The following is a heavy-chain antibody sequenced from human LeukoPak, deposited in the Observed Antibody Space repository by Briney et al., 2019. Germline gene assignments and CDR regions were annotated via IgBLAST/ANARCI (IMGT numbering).Heavy chain of an antibody. J-gene: IGHJ6*04. Sequence: GGSLRLSCAASGFTFSSSWMNWVRQAPGKGLEWVTNIKQDGSEKYYVDSVKGRFTISRDNAKNSLYLQMNSLRAEDTAVYYCAELGITMIGGVWGKGTTVTISS. CDR3: AELGITMIGGV. D-gene: IGHD3-10*02. V-gene: IGHV3-7*01. CDR2: IKQDGSEK. CDR1: GFTFSSSW.